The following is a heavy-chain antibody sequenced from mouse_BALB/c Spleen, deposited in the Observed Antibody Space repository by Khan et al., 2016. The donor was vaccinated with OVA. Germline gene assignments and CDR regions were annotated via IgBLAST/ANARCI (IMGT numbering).Heavy chain of an antibody. CDR3: ARSGGNFHWYFDV. CDR2: ISSGSSTV. J-gene: IGHJ1*01. D-gene: IGHD2-1*01. CDR1: GFTLSSFG. V-gene: IGHV5-17*02. Sequence: VQLKESGGGLVQPGGSRKLSCAASGFTLSSFGMHWVRQAPKKGLEWVAYISSGSSTVYYVDTVKGRFTISRDSHKNTLFLQMTSLRSEDSAMYYCARSGGNFHWYFDVWGAGTSVTVSS.